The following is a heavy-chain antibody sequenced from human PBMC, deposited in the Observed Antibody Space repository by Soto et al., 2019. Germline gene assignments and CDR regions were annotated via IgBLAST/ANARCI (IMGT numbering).Heavy chain of an antibody. V-gene: IGHV1-18*01. Sequence: QVQLVQSGGEVKKPGASVKVSCKASGYTFTSYGISWVRQAPGQGLEWMGWISGYNGKTNYAQKVQDRVTMTTDTPTSTVYMELRSLRSDDTAVYYCARERDVPYYYSGMDVWGQGTTVTVSS. CDR3: ARERDVPYYYSGMDV. D-gene: IGHD2-21*02. CDR2: ISGYNGKT. CDR1: GYTFTSYG. J-gene: IGHJ6*02.